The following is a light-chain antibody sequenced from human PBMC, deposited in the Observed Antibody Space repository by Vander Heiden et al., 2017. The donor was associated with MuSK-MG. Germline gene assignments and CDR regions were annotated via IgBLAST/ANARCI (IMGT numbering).Light chain of an antibody. J-gene: IGLJ1*01. CDR1: SSDVGGYNY. CDR3: CSYAGTYTFV. V-gene: IGLV2-11*01. Sequence: QSALTQPRSVSGPPGQSAIICRTGASSDVGGYNYVSWYQQHPGKAPKLMIYDVSKRPSGVPHHFSGSKSGNTASLTISGLQAEDEADYYCCSYAGTYTFVFGAGTKVTVL. CDR2: DVS.